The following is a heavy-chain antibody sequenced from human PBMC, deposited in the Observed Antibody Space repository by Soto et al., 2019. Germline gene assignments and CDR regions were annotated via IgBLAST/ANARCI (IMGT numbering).Heavy chain of an antibody. V-gene: IGHV4-34*01. CDR1: GGSFCGYY. CDR3: ARGRIYEYSSSWYLRSYYYYGMDV. J-gene: IGHJ6*02. D-gene: IGHD6-13*01. CDR2: INHSGST. Sequence: SETLSLTCAVYGGSFCGYYWSWIRQPPGKGLEWIGEINHSGSTNYNPSLKSRVTISVDTSKNQFSLKLSSVTAADTAVYYCARGRIYEYSSSWYLRSYYYYGMDVWGQGTTVTVSS.